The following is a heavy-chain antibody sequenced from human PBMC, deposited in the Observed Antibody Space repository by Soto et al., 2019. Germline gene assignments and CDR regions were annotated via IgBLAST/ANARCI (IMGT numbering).Heavy chain of an antibody. CDR3: AKVLGSSGWALENYYYGMDV. D-gene: IGHD6-19*01. V-gene: IGHV3-30*18. Sequence: PGGSLRLSCAASGFTFSSYGMHWVRQAPGKGLEWVAVISYDGSNKYYADSVKGRFTISRDNSKNTLYLQMNSLRAEDTAVYYCAKVLGSSGWALENYYYGMDVWGQGTTVTVSS. J-gene: IGHJ6*02. CDR1: GFTFSSYG. CDR2: ISYDGSNK.